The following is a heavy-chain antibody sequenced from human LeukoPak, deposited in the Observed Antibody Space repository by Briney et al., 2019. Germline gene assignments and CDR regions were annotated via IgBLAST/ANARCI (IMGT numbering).Heavy chain of an antibody. J-gene: IGHJ4*02. D-gene: IGHD1-26*01. CDR2: ISANGRST. CDR3: ARVGLGSGFDY. V-gene: IGHV3-64*01. CDR1: GFTVSSYS. Sequence: GGSLRLSCAASGFTVSSYSMHWVRQAPGKGLDFVSAISANGRSTYYASSVKGRFTISRDNSKNTLYLQMGSLGAEDLAVYYCARVGLGSGFDYWGQGTLVTVSS.